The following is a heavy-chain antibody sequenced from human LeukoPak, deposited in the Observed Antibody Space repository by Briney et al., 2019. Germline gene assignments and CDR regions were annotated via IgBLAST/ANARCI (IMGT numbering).Heavy chain of an antibody. J-gene: IGHJ4*02. V-gene: IGHV3-23*01. CDR3: ARYYDILTGYRDYFDY. CDR1: GFTFSSYG. D-gene: IGHD3-9*01. Sequence: GSLRLSCAASGFTFSSYGMSWVRQAPGKGLEWVSSMTISGGITYYADSVKGRFTISRDTSKNTLYLQMNSLRAEDTAVYYCARYYDILTGYRDYFDYWGQGTLVTVSS. CDR2: MTISGGIT.